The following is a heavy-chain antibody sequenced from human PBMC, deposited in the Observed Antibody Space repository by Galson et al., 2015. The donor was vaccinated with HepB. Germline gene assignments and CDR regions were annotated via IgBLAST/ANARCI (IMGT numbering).Heavy chain of an antibody. CDR3: ARSVSGATIPVGAFDI. J-gene: IGHJ3*02. CDR1: GYSFTSYW. D-gene: IGHD5-12*01. CDR2: IYPGDSDT. Sequence: QSGAEVKKPGESLKISCKGSGYSFTSYWIGWVRQMPGKGLEWMGIIYPGDSDTRYSPSFQGQVTISADKSISTAYLQWSSLKASDTAMYYCARSVSGATIPVGAFDIWGQGTMVTVSS. V-gene: IGHV5-51*01.